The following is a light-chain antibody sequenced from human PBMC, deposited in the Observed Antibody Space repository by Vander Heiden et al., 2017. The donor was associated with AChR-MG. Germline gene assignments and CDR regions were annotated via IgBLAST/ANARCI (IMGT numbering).Light chain of an antibody. J-gene: IGKJ1*01. CDR3: QEYNSYSPFT. V-gene: IGKV1-5*01. CDR2: DVS. Sequence: DIQMTQSPSTLSASVGDRVTITCRASQSISNWLAWYQQKPGKAPKLLIYDVSSLESGVPSRFSGSGSGTEFTLTISSLQPDDFATYYCQEYNSYSPFTFGQGTKVEIK. CDR1: QSISNW.